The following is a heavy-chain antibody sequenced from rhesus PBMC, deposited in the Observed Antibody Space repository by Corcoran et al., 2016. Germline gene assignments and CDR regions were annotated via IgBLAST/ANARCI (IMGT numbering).Heavy chain of an antibody. CDR1: GLPFAVYA. V-gene: IGHV3-201*01. CDR2: ISWDGCST. D-gene: IGHD6-13*01. J-gene: IGHJ4*01. Sequence: EVQLVESGGGVVPPGGSLRLSCAASGLPFAVYAIHWVRQAPGKGLEWVSGISWDGCSTGYGDSVKGRFTISRDNAKNSLYLQMDRLRAEDTALYYCAKDISPYSSWSGGGYWGQGVLVTVSS. CDR3: AKDISPYSSWSGGGY.